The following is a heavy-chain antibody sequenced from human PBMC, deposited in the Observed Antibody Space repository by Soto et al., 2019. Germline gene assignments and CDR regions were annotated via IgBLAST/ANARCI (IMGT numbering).Heavy chain of an antibody. CDR2: ISPAGTNQ. D-gene: IGHD6-6*01. V-gene: IGHV3-30-3*01. Sequence: GGSLRLSCVASGFIFSDYAMHWARQAPGKGLEWVALISPAGTNQYYADSAKGRFTISRDNSKDTLYLQMNSLRPEDTGLYYCARENSRISPRLFQHWGHGTLVTVSS. J-gene: IGHJ1*01. CDR1: GFIFSDYA. CDR3: ARENSRISPRLFQH.